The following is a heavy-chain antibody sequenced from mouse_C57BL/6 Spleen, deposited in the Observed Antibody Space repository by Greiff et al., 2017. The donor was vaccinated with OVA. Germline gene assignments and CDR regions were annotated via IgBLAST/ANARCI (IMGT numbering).Heavy chain of an antibody. V-gene: IGHV1-26*01. J-gene: IGHJ4*01. CDR1: GYTFTDYY. Sequence: VQLQQSGPELVKPGASVKISCKASGYTFTDYYMNWVKQSHGKSLEWIGDINPNHGGTRYNQKFKGKATWTVDKSSSTAYMELRSLTSEDSAVYYCAKVHSNYGAMDYWGQGTSVTVSS. CDR3: AKVHSNYGAMDY. CDR2: INPNHGGT. D-gene: IGHD2-5*01.